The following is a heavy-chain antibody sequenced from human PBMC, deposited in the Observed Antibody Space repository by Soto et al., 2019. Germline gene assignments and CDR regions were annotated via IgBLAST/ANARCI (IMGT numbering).Heavy chain of an antibody. CDR2: IRSKANSYAT. J-gene: IGHJ5*02. CDR1: GFTFSGSA. Sequence: EVQLVESGGGLVQPGGSLKLSCAASGFTFSGSAMHWVRQASGKGLEWVGRIRSKANSYATAYAASVKGRFTISRDDSKNTAYLQMNSLKTEDTAVCYCTRQSYSYGDRHNWFDPWGQGTLVTVSS. CDR3: TRQSYSYGDRHNWFDP. D-gene: IGHD5-18*01. V-gene: IGHV3-73*02.